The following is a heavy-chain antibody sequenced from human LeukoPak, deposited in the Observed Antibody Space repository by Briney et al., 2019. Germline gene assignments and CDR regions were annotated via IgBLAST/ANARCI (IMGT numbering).Heavy chain of an antibody. Sequence: PSETLSLTCAVYGGSFSGYYWSWIRQPPGKGLEWIGEINHSGSTNYNPSLKSRATISVDTSKNQFSLKLSSVTAADTAVYYCARQDILTGMPRDVWGQGTTVTVSS. V-gene: IGHV4-34*01. CDR1: GGSFSGYY. J-gene: IGHJ6*02. CDR3: ARQDILTGMPRDV. D-gene: IGHD3-9*01. CDR2: INHSGST.